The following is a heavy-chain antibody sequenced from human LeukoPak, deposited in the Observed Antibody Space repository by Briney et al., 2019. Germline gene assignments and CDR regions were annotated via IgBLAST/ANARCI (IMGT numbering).Heavy chain of an antibody. Sequence: GGSLRLSCAASGFTFSSYAMHWVRQAPGKGLEWVAVISYDGSNKYYADSVKGRFTISRDNSKNTLYLQMNSLRAEDTAVYYCARDPPLYYWGQGTLVTVSS. CDR1: GFTFSSYA. CDR2: ISYDGSNK. CDR3: ARDPPLYY. J-gene: IGHJ4*02. V-gene: IGHV3-30*04.